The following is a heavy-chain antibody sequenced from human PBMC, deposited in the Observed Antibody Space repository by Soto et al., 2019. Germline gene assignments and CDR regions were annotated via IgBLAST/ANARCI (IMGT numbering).Heavy chain of an antibody. Sequence: PGGSLRLSCAASGFTFSSYAMHWVRQAPGKGLEWVAVISYDGSNKYYADSVKGRFTISRDNSKNTLYLQMNSLRAEDTAVYYCARDLGRQQLDYYYYYGMDVWGQGTTVTVS. CDR1: GFTFSSYA. V-gene: IGHV3-30-3*01. D-gene: IGHD6-13*01. CDR2: ISYDGSNK. J-gene: IGHJ6*02. CDR3: ARDLGRQQLDYYYYYGMDV.